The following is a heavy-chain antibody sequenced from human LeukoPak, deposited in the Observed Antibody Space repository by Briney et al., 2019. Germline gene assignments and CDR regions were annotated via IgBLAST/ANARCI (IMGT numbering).Heavy chain of an antibody. J-gene: IGHJ3*02. V-gene: IGHV4-31*03. Sequence: SQTLSLTCTVSGGSISSGGYYWSWIRQHPGKGLEWIGYIYYSGSTYYNPSLKGRVTISVDTSKNQFSLKLSSVTAADTAVYYCARGAAAAERAFDIWGQGTMVTVSS. D-gene: IGHD6-13*01. CDR2: IYYSGST. CDR1: GGSISSGGYY. CDR3: ARGAAAAERAFDI.